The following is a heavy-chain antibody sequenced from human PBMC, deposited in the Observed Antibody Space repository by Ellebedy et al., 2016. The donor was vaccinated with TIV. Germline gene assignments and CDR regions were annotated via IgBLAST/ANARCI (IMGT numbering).Heavy chain of an antibody. J-gene: IGHJ4*02. V-gene: IGHV3-23*01. CDR1: GFTFSSFA. Sequence: GESLKISCAASGFTFSSFAMHWVRQAPGKGLEWLSVISGGGDKTYHADSVKGRFTITRDNSKNTLDLQMDRLGAEDTAVYYCAKGTSSGFNYDRVGCEYWGQGTLVTVSS. D-gene: IGHD3-16*01. CDR3: AKGTSSGFNYDRVGCEY. CDR2: ISGGGDKT.